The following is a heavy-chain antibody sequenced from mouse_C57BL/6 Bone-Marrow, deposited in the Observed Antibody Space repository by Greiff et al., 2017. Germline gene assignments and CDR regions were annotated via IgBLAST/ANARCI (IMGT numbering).Heavy chain of an antibody. J-gene: IGHJ2*01. CDR2: IYPRSGNT. Sequence: VKLVESGAELARPGASVKLSCKASGYTFTSYGISWVKQRTGQGLEWIGEIYPRSGNTYYNEKFKGKATLTADKSSSTAYMELRSLTSEDSAVYFCARRYYYGDYWGQGTTLTVSS. CDR3: ARRYYYGDY. D-gene: IGHD2-14*01. CDR1: GYTFTSYG. V-gene: IGHV1-81*01.